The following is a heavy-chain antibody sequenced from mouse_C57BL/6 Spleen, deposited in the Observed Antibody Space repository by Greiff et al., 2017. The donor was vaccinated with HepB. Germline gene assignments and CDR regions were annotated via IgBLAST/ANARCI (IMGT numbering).Heavy chain of an antibody. V-gene: IGHV1-85*01. CDR1: GYTFTSYD. CDR3: ARGSYFDY. J-gene: IGHJ2*01. CDR2: IYPRDGST. Sequence: VKLMESGPELVKPGASVKLSCKASGYTFTSYDINWVKQRPGQGLEWIGWIYPRDGSTKYNEKFKGKATLTVDTSSSTAYMELHSLTSEDSAVYFCARGSYFDYWGQGTTLTVSS.